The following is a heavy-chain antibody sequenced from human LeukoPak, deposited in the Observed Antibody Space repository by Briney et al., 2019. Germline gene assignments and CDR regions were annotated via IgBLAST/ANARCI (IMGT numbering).Heavy chain of an antibody. J-gene: IGHJ4*02. CDR2: IYYSGST. D-gene: IGHD3-22*01. CDR3: ASHYYGSSGYPFDY. V-gene: IGHV4-30-4*01. CDR1: GGSISSGDYY. Sequence: SETLSLTCTVSGGSISSGDYYWSWIRQPPGKGLEWIGYIYYSGSTYYNPSLKGRVTISVDTSKNQFSLKLSSVTAADTAVYYCASHYYGSSGYPFDYWGQGTLVTVSS.